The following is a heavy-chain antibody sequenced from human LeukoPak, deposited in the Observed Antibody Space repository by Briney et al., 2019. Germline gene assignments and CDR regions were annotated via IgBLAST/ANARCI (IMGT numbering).Heavy chain of an antibody. CDR1: RFTFSSYG. CDR2: LSFDGSNS. V-gene: IGHV3-30*03. Sequence: GGSLRLSCAASRFTFSSYGMDWVRQAPGKGREWVAGLSFDGSNSYYGDSVKGRFTISRDNSKNSLYLQMNNLRAEDTAVYYCVRGGDRVGEVSWRGYFDYWGQGTLVTVSS. CDR3: VRGGDRVGEVSWRGYFDY. J-gene: IGHJ4*02. D-gene: IGHD3-16*02.